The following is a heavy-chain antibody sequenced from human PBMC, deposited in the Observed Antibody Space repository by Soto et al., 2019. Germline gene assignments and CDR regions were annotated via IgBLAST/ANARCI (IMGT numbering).Heavy chain of an antibody. CDR3: ARVPLGTLGRLYFDY. V-gene: IGHV1-18*01. CDR2: ISAYNGNT. D-gene: IGHD1-1*01. J-gene: IGHJ4*02. CDR1: GYTFTSYG. Sequence: GGSVKVSCKASGYTFTSYGISWVRQAPGQGLEWMGWISAYNGNTNYAQKLQGRVTMTTDTSTSTAYMELRSLRSDDTAVYYCARVPLGTLGRLYFDYWGQGTLVTVSS.